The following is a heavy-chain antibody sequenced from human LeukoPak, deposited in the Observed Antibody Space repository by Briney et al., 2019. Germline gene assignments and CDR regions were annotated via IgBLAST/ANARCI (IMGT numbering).Heavy chain of an antibody. V-gene: IGHV3-74*01. D-gene: IGHD5-12*01. Sequence: GGSLRLSCAASGFTFSSYWMHWVRQAPGKGLVWVSRVNSDGSGTTYADSVKGRFTISRDNAKNTLYLQMNSLRAEDTAVYYCARESKYSGYPFDYWGQGTLVTVSS. CDR2: VNSDGSGT. J-gene: IGHJ4*02. CDR3: ARESKYSGYPFDY. CDR1: GFTFSSYW.